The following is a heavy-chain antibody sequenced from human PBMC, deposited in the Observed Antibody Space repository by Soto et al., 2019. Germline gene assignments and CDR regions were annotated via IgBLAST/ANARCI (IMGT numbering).Heavy chain of an antibody. Sequence: GGSLRLSCAASGFTFSSYAMSWVRQAPGKGLEWVSAISGSGGSTYYADSVKGRFTISRDNSKNTLYLQMNSLRAEDTAVYYCAKNPRIVVVPAAPRKAPPNFDYWGQGTLVTVSS. CDR2: ISGSGGST. J-gene: IGHJ4*02. CDR1: GFTFSSYA. CDR3: AKNPRIVVVPAAPRKAPPNFDY. V-gene: IGHV3-23*01. D-gene: IGHD2-2*01.